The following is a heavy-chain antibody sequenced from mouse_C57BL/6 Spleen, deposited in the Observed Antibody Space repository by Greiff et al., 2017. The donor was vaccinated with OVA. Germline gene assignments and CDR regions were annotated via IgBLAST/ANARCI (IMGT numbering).Heavy chain of an antibody. J-gene: IGHJ2*01. Sequence: EVKVVESGGGLVKPGGSLKLSCAASGFTFSDYGMHWVRQAPEKGLEWVAYISSGSSTIYYAATVKGRFTISRDNAKNTLFLQMTSLRSEDTAMYYCARPGLDYWGQGTTLTVSS. V-gene: IGHV5-17*01. CDR1: GFTFSDYG. CDR3: ARPGLDY. D-gene: IGHD2-2*01. CDR2: ISSGSSTI.